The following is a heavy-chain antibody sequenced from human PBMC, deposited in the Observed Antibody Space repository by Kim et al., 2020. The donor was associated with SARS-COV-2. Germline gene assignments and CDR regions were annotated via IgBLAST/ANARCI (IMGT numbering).Heavy chain of an antibody. J-gene: IGHJ5*02. CDR2: INHSGST. CDR1: GGSFSGYY. V-gene: IGHV4-34*01. Sequence: SETLSLTCAVYGGSFSGYYWSWIRQPPGKGLEWIGEINHSGSTNYNPSLKSRVTISVDTSKNQFSLKLSSVTSADTAVYYCARGGVLLWFGELFKNWFDPWGQGTLVTVSS. D-gene: IGHD3-10*01. CDR3: ARGGVLLWFGELFKNWFDP.